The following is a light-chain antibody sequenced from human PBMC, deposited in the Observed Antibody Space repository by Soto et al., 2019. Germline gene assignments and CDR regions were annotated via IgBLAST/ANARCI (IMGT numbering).Light chain of an antibody. CDR2: EVS. CDR1: SSDVGSYNR. Sequence: QSVLTQPPSVSGSPGQSVTISCTGTSSDVGSYNRVSWYQQPPGTAPKLMIYEVSNRPSGVPDRFSGSKSGNTASLTNSGLQAGGEADYYCSSYTSSSTLFGGGTQLTVL. CDR3: SSYTSSSTL. J-gene: IGLJ2*01. V-gene: IGLV2-18*02.